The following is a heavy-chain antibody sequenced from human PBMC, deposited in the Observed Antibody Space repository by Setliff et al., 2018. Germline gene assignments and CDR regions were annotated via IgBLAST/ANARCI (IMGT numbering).Heavy chain of an antibody. CDR1: GGTFSSSG. D-gene: IGHD5-18*01. Sequence: SVKVSCKASGGTFSSSGISWVRQAPGQGLEWMGGAIPLFGTTSYAQKFQGRVTIITDESTSTAYMEVSSLRSEDTAVYYCAREGVDTRSSTDYRYYMDVWGKGTTVTVSS. J-gene: IGHJ6*03. CDR2: AIPLFGTT. CDR3: AREGVDTRSSTDYRYYMDV. V-gene: IGHV1-69*05.